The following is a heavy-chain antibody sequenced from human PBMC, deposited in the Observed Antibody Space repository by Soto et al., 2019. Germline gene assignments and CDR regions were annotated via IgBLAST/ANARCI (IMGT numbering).Heavy chain of an antibody. CDR1: GFSLSTSGVG. J-gene: IGHJ4*02. CDR2: IYWDDDK. Sequence: QITLKESGPTLVKPTQTLTLTYTFSGFSLSTSGVGVGWIRQPPGKALEWLALIYWDDDKRYSPSLKSRLTITKHTSKNQVVLTMINMDLVDTATYYCALRGWRIYFDYWGQGNPVTVSP. D-gene: IGHD6-19*01. CDR3: ALRGWRIYFDY. V-gene: IGHV2-5*02.